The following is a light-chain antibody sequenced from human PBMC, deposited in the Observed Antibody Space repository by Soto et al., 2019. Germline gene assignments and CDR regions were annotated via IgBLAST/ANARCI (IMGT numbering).Light chain of an antibody. CDR1: SSDVGGYNF. V-gene: IGLV2-11*01. CDR2: DVS. Sequence: QSALTQPRSVSGSPGQSVTISCTGTSSDVGGYNFVSWYRQHPGKAPKLMIYDVSKRPSGVPDRFSGSKSGNTASLTISGLKAEDAADYYCCSYAGSYTWVFGTGTKLTVL. J-gene: IGLJ1*01. CDR3: CSYAGSYTWV.